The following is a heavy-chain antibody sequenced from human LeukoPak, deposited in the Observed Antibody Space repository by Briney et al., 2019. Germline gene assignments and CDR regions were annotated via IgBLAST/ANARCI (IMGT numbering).Heavy chain of an antibody. CDR3: ARVAAEVAHTEFFQH. J-gene: IGHJ1*01. CDR2: PNWRGGAI. Sequence: PGGSLRLSCAASAFTLQNYGMSWVRQFPGKGLEGVAGPNWRGGAIGYADSVKGRFTIDRDNTKNSLYLQMKSLRAEDTAFYYCARVAAEVAHTEFFQHWGHGTLVTVSS. CDR1: AFTLQNYG. V-gene: IGHV3-20*04. D-gene: IGHD6-13*01.